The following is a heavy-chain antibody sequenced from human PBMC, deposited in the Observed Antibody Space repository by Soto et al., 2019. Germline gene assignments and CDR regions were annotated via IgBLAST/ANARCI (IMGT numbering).Heavy chain of an antibody. J-gene: IGHJ5*02. Sequence: SXTLSLTCAVYGGTVNGYYWNCIRHPPGNGLEWIGEINHTGGTHYNPSLKSRVTISVDTSKNQFSLKLSSVTAADTAVYYCARMYYDILTGYYRNWFDPWGQGTLVTVSS. CDR1: GGTVNGYY. CDR3: ARMYYDILTGYYRNWFDP. V-gene: IGHV4-34*01. D-gene: IGHD3-9*01. CDR2: INHTGGT.